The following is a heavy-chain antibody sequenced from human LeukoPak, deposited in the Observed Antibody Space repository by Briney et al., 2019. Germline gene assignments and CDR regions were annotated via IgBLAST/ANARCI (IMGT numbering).Heavy chain of an antibody. Sequence: GASVKVSCKASGYTFTGYYMHWVRQAPGQGLEWMGWINPNSGGTNYAQRFQGRATMTRDTSITTAYMELSRLTSDDTAVYYCATGRGYSYGYESEDFYYMDVWGKGTTVTVSS. CDR3: ATGRGYSYGYESEDFYYMDV. V-gene: IGHV1-2*02. CDR1: GYTFTGYY. J-gene: IGHJ6*03. D-gene: IGHD5-18*01. CDR2: INPNSGGT.